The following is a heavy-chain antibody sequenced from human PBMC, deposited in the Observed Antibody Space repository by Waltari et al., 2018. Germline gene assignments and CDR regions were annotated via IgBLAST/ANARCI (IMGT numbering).Heavy chain of an antibody. J-gene: IGHJ6*02. CDR3: ARQTDGDYYGMDV. D-gene: IGHD6-6*01. CDR2: IYYSGST. V-gene: IGHV4-39*01. CDR1: GGSISSSSYY. Sequence: QLQLQESGPGLVKPSETLSLTCTVSGGSISSSSYYWGWIRQPPGKGLEWIGSIYYSGSTYYNPSLKSRVTISVDTSKNQFSLKLSSVTAADTAVYYCARQTDGDYYGMDVWGQGTTVIVSS.